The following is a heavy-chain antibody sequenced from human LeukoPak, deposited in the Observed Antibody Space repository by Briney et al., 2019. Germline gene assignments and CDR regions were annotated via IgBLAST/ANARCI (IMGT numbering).Heavy chain of an antibody. J-gene: IGHJ4*02. V-gene: IGHV4-30-2*01. CDR2: IYHSGST. D-gene: IGHD3-10*01. Sequence: SQTLSPTCTVSGGSISSGGYYWSWIRQPPGKGLEWIGYIYHSGSTYYNPSLKSRVTISVDTSKNQFSLKLSSVTAADTAVYYCARGRYYYGSGSYFDYWGQGTLVTVSS. CDR3: ARGRYYYGSGSYFDY. CDR1: GGSISSGGYY.